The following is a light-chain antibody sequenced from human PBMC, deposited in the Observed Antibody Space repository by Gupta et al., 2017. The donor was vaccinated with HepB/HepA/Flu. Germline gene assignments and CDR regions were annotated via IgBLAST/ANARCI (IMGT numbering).Light chain of an antibody. CDR1: HRLLHGHGNNY. CDR2: QVP. Sequence: VMSQTPLSSPVSLGQPVSISCRSSHRLLHGHGNNYLNWIQKRPGQPQRLLIHQVPNRISGVPGRCSGRGAGTESTLTISRVEDEDVVVYYCMQSTYFPRTFGQGTKVEIK. J-gene: IGKJ1*01. V-gene: IGKV2-24*01. CDR3: MQSTYFPRT.